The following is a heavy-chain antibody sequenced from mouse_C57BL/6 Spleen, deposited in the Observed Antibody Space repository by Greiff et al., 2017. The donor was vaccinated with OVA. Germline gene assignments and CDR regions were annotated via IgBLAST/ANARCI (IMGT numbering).Heavy chain of an antibody. J-gene: IGHJ1*03. CDR1: GFSLTSYG. CDR3: AREITTVVATDWYFDV. D-gene: IGHD1-1*01. CDR2: IWSGGST. V-gene: IGHV2-2*01. Sequence: VQRQESGPGLVQPSQSLSITCTVSGFSLTSYGVHWVRQSPGKGLEWLGVIWSGGSTDYNAAFISRLSISKDNSKSQVFFKMNSLQADDTAIYYCAREITTVVATDWYFDVWGTGTTVTVSS.